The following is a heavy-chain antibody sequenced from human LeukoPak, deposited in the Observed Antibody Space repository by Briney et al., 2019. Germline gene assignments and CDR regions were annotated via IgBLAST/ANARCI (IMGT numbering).Heavy chain of an antibody. Sequence: ASVKVSCKASGYTFTSYDINWVRQATGQGLEWMGWMNPNSGNTGYAQKFQGRVTMTRNTSISTAYMELSSLRSEDTAVYYCARGRRTMVRGVIIGPFDYWGQGTLSPSPQ. CDR1: GYTFTSYD. CDR3: ARGRRTMVRGVIIGPFDY. D-gene: IGHD3-10*01. CDR2: MNPNSGNT. J-gene: IGHJ4*02. V-gene: IGHV1-8*01.